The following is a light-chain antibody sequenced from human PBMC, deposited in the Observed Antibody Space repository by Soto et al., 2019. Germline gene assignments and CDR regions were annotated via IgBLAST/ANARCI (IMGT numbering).Light chain of an antibody. J-gene: IGKJ1*01. CDR3: KQYMNWPPLT. Sequence: ETVMTQSPGTLSVAPGERATLSCRASLTVSRNLAWYQQKPGQAPRLLIYGASTRATGIPDRLSGSGAGTEFTLTISSLQTEESESDYCKQYMNWPPLTVGQGPRVELQ. CDR2: GAS. CDR1: LTVSRN. V-gene: IGKV3-15*01.